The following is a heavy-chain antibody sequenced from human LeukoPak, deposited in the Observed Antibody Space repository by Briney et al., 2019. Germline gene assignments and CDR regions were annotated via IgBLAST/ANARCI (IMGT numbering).Heavy chain of an antibody. CDR2: ISAYNGNT. D-gene: IGHD3-22*01. V-gene: IGHV1-18*01. J-gene: IGHJ5*02. Sequence: ASVKVSCKASGYTFTSYGISWVRQAPGQGLEWMGWISAYNGNTNYAQKLQGRVTMTTDTSTSTAYMELRSLRSDDTAVYYCARDGYYYDSSGYNNWFDPWGQGTLVTVSS. CDR1: GYTFTSYG. CDR3: ARDGYYYDSSGYNNWFDP.